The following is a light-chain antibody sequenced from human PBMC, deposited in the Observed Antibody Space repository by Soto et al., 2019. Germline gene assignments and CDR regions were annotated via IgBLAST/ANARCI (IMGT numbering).Light chain of an antibody. Sequence: DIVLTQSPATLSLSPGERATLSCRASQSVSSYLAGYQQKPGQAPRHLIYDASNRAIVIPARFSGSGSGTDFTLTISSLEPEDFAVYCCQQRSNLAPFMYTFGQGTKLDIK. J-gene: IGKJ2*01. CDR3: QQRSNLAPFMYT. CDR1: QSVSSY. CDR2: DAS. V-gene: IGKV3-11*01.